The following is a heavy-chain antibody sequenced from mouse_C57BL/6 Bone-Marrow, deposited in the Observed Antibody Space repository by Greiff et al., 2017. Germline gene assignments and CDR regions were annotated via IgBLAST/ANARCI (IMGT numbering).Heavy chain of an antibody. J-gene: IGHJ2*01. D-gene: IGHD1-1*01. CDR1: GFNIKDDY. CDR3: TTASTTGVADY. V-gene: IGHV14-4*01. Sequence: EVQLQQSGAELVRPGASVKLSCTASGFNIKDDYMHWVKQRPEQGLEWIGWIDPENGDTEYASKFQGKATITADTSSNTAYLHLSSLTSEDTAVYYCTTASTTGVADYWGQGTTLTVSS. CDR2: IDPENGDT.